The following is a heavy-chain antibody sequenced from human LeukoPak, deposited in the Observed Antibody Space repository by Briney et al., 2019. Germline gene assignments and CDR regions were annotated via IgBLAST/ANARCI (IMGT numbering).Heavy chain of an antibody. CDR2: ISAYNGNT. D-gene: IGHD3-22*01. CDR1: GYTFTSYG. J-gene: IGHJ4*02. V-gene: IGHV1-18*01. CDR3: ARGGYYYDSSGYIYFDY. Sequence: APVKVSCKASGYTFTSYGISWVRQAPGQGLEWMGWISAYNGNTNYAQKLQGRVTMTTDTSTSTAYMELRSLRSDDTAVYYCARGGYYYDSSGYIYFDYWGQGTLVTVSS.